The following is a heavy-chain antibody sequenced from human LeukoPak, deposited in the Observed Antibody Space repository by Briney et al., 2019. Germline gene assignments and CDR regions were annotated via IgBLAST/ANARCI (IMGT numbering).Heavy chain of an antibody. CDR3: ARAGERWLLYFDY. D-gene: IGHD2-15*01. CDR2: ISYDGRNK. Sequence: PGGSLRLSCAASGFTFSSYAIHWVRQAPGKGLEWVAVISYDGRNKNYADSVKGRFTISRDNSKNTLYLQMNSLRAEDTAVYYCARAGERWLLYFDYWGQGTLVTVSS. J-gene: IGHJ4*02. V-gene: IGHV3-30*04. CDR1: GFTFSSYA.